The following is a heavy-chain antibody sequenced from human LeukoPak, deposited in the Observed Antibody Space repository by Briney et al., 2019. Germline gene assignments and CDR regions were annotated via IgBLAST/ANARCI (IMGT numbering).Heavy chain of an antibody. D-gene: IGHD6-13*01. CDR2: IDGTSNYI. Sequence: GGSLRLSCAASGFTFSSHSMNWVRQAPGKGLEWVSSIDGTSNYIYYADSVKGRFTIPRDNAKNSLYLQMNSLRAEDTAVYYCAREQIDTISWPFGIDYWSQGTLVTVSS. J-gene: IGHJ4*02. V-gene: IGHV3-21*01. CDR3: AREQIDTISWPFGIDY. CDR1: GFTFSSHS.